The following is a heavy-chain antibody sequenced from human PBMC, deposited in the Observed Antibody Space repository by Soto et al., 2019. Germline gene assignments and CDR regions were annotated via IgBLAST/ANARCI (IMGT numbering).Heavy chain of an antibody. CDR1: GFTFDDYA. V-gene: IGHV3-9*01. CDR2: ISWNSGVI. J-gene: IGHJ4*02. CDR3: AKGGHDSSGGSIDY. D-gene: IGHD3-22*01. Sequence: EVQLVESGGGLVQPGRSLRLSCAASGFTFDDYAMHWVRQAPGKGLEWVSGISWNSGVIGYADSVKGRFTISRDNSKNTLYLQMNSLRAEDTAVYYCAKGGHDSSGGSIDYWGQGTLVTVSS.